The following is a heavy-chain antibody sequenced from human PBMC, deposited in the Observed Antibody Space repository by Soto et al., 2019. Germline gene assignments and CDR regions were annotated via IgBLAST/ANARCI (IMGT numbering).Heavy chain of an antibody. CDR1: GFTFSSYG. V-gene: IGHV3-30*18. J-gene: IGHJ6*02. CDR3: AQDFARSCKVGGMGV. Sequence: QVQLVESGGGVVQPGRSLRLSCAASGFTFSSYGMHWVRQAPGKGLEWVAVISYDGSNKYYADSVKGRFTISRDNSKNTLYLEMTSLRAEDTAVYYCAQDFARSCKVGGMGVWGQGTTVTVSS. CDR2: ISYDGSNK. D-gene: IGHD2-15*01.